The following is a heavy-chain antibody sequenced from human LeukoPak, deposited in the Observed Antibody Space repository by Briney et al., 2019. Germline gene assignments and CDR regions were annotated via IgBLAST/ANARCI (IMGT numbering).Heavy chain of an antibody. CDR2: INHSGST. J-gene: IGHJ4*02. CDR3: ARDNVDYYGSGKFDY. Sequence: SETLSLTCTVSDGSISNYYWSWIRQPPGKGLEWIGEINHSGSTNYNPSLKSRVTISVDTSKNQFSLKLSSVTAADTAVYYCARDNVDYYGSGKFDYWGQGTLVTVSS. D-gene: IGHD3-10*01. CDR1: DGSISNYY. V-gene: IGHV4-34*09.